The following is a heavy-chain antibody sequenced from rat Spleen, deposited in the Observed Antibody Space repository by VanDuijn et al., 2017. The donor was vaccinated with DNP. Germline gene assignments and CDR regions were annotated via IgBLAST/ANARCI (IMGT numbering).Heavy chain of an antibody. Sequence: EVQLQESGPGLVKPSQSLSLTCSVTGYSITSNYWGWIRKFPGNKMEYIGHISYSGSTNYNPSLKSRFSITRDTSKNQFFLQLNSVTTEETVTYYCASRPPPTRGPFDYWGQGVTVTVSS. D-gene: IGHD1-4*01. J-gene: IGHJ2*01. CDR3: ASRPPPTRGPFDY. CDR1: GYSITSNY. CDR2: ISYSGST. V-gene: IGHV3-1*01.